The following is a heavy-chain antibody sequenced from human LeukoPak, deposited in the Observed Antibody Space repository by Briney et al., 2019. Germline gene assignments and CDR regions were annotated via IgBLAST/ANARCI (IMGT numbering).Heavy chain of an antibody. CDR1: GVSISSSSYY. V-gene: IGHV4-39*01. D-gene: IGHD3-10*01. CDR3: ARPQGTMVRGVISWFDP. J-gene: IGHJ5*02. CDR2: IYYSGST. Sequence: PSETLSLTCTVSGVSISSSSYYWGWIRQPPGKGLEWIGSIYYSGSTYYNPSLKSRVTISVDTSKNQFSLKLSSVTAADTAVYYCARPQGTMVRGVISWFDPWGQGTLVTASS.